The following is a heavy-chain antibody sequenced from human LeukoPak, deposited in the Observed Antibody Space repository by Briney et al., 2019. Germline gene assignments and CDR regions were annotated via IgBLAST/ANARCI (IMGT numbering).Heavy chain of an antibody. CDR1: GYTFTVYY. Sequence: ASVNVSCKASGYTFTVYYMHWVRQAPGQGREWLGWINPKRGGPNYAQKFQGRVTITRDTSISTAYMELSRLRSDDTAVYYCARDPPPYYDFWSGPTSYGMDVWGQGTTVTVSS. CDR2: INPKRGGP. D-gene: IGHD3-3*01. V-gene: IGHV1-2*02. J-gene: IGHJ6*02. CDR3: ARDPPPYYDFWSGPTSYGMDV.